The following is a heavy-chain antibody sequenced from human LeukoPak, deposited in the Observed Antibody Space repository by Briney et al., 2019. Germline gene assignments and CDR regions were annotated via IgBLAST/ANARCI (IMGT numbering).Heavy chain of an antibody. CDR3: ARGGGLDV. CDR2: INHNGNVN. D-gene: IGHD3-16*01. Sequence: PGGSLRLSCAASGFTFSSYWMNWARQAPGKGLEWVASINHNGNVNYYVDSVKGRFTISGDNAKNSLYLRMSNLRAEDTAVYFCARGGGLDVWGQGATVTVSS. V-gene: IGHV3-7*03. J-gene: IGHJ6*02. CDR1: GFTFSSYW.